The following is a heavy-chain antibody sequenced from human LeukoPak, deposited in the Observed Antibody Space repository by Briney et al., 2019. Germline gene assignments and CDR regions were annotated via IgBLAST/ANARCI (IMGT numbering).Heavy chain of an antibody. Sequence: GGSLRLSCAASGFTFSSYWMNWVRQAPGKGLEWVSSISSSSSYIYYADSVKGRFTISRDNAKNSLYLQMNSLRAEDTAVYYCARVLRDAFDIWGQGTMVTVSS. CDR2: ISSSSSYI. CDR1: GFTFSSYW. CDR3: ARVLRDAFDI. V-gene: IGHV3-21*01. J-gene: IGHJ3*02.